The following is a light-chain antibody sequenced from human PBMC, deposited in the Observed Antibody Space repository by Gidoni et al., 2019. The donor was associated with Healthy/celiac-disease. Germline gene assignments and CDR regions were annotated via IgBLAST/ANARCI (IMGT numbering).Light chain of an antibody. CDR3: QQSYSTPIT. CDR2: AAS. J-gene: IGKJ5*01. CDR1: QSISSY. V-gene: IGKV1-39*01. Sequence: DIKMTKSPSSLSASVGDRVTITCRASQSISSYLTWYQQKPGKAPKLLIYAASSLQSGVPSRFSGSGSGTDFTLTISSLQPEDFATYYCQQSYSTPITFXQXTRLEIK.